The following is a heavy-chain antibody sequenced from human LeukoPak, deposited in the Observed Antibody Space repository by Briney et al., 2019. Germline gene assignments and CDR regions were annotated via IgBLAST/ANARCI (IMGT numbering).Heavy chain of an antibody. CDR2: IRYDGSNK. CDR1: GFTFSRYG. D-gene: IGHD1-14*01. J-gene: IGHJ6*03. Sequence: GGSLRLSCAASGFTFSRYGMHWVRQAPGKGLEWVAFIRYDGSNKYYADSLKGRFTISRDNSKNTLSLQMNSLRAEDTALYYCARLAGNNPNYYYYYYMDVWGKGTTVTVSS. V-gene: IGHV3-30*02. CDR3: ARLAGNNPNYYYYYYMDV.